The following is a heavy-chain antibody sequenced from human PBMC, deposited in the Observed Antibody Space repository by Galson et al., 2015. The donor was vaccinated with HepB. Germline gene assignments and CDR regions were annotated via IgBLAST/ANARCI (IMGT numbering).Heavy chain of an antibody. Sequence: SVKVSCKASGYTFTSYYMHWVRQAPGQGLEWMGIINPSGGSTSYAQKFQGRVTMTRDTSTSTVYMELSSLRSEDTAVYYCASRGRLAVAGPYFDYWGQGTLVTVSS. V-gene: IGHV1-46*03. J-gene: IGHJ4*02. CDR2: INPSGGST. D-gene: IGHD6-19*01. CDR1: GYTFTSYY. CDR3: ASRGRLAVAGPYFDY.